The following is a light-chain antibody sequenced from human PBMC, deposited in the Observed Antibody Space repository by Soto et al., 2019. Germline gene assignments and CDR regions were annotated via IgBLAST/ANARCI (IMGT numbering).Light chain of an antibody. Sequence: AIQLTQSPSSLYASVGDRVTITCRASQGISTLLAWYQQKPGKAPKVLIYESSLLQSGVPSRFSGSGSGTDFTLTISSLQPEDFATYYCQHFKSFPITLGQGTRLEIK. J-gene: IGKJ5*01. V-gene: IGKV1-13*02. CDR3: QHFKSFPIT. CDR2: ESS. CDR1: QGISTL.